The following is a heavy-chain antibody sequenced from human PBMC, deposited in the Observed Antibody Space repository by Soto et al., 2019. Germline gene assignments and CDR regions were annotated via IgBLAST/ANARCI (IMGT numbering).Heavy chain of an antibody. CDR1: GGTFSSYA. CDR3: AREGHDSSGYYYLGY. Sequence: QVQLVQSGAEVKKPGSSVKVSCKAYGGTFSSYAISWVRQAPGQGLEWMGGIIPIFGTANYAPKFQCRVTITSDESTRTAYMELSSLRSEDTAVYYCAREGHDSSGYYYLGYWGHVTLVTVSS. V-gene: IGHV1-69*01. D-gene: IGHD3-22*01. CDR2: IIPIFGTA. J-gene: IGHJ4*01.